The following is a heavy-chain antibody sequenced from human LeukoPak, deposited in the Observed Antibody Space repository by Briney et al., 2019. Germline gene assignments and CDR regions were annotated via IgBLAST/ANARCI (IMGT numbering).Heavy chain of an antibody. CDR1: GYTFTSYY. CDR2: INPSGGST. CDR3: AGFDTLTGYPY. J-gene: IGHJ4*02. V-gene: IGHV1-46*01. D-gene: IGHD3-9*01. Sequence: ASVKVSCKASGYTFTSYYMHWVRQAPGQGLEWMGIINPSGGSTSYAQKFQGRVTMTRDMSTSTVYMELSSLRSEDTAVYYCAGFDTLTGYPYWGQGTLVTVSS.